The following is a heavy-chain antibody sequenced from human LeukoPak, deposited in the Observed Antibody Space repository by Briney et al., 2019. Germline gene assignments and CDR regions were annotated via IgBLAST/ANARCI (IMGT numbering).Heavy chain of an antibody. D-gene: IGHD3-9*01. J-gene: IGHJ3*01. Sequence: SQTLSLTCNVSGGSISSDYYYWNWIQQPAGKGLEWIGRSYSSGTTNYNPSLRSRVTVSVDTSQNQFSLKLTSVTAADTAVYYCAKTGRYPDAFDVWGQGTMVTVSS. CDR1: GGSISSDYYY. CDR3: AKTGRYPDAFDV. CDR2: SYSSGTT. V-gene: IGHV4-61*02.